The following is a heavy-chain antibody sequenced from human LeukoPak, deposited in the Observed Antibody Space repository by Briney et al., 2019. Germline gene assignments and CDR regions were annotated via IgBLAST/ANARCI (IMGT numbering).Heavy chain of an antibody. J-gene: IGHJ4*02. CDR2: IYYSGST. Sequence: SETLSLTCTVSGGSISSYYWSWIRQPPGKGLEWIGYIYYSGSTNYNPSLKSRVTISVDTSKNQFSLKLSSVTAADTAVYYCARGRDYVWGGYRTYYFDYWGQGTLVTVSS. V-gene: IGHV4-59*08. CDR3: ARGRDYVWGGYRTYYFDY. D-gene: IGHD3-16*02. CDR1: GGSISSYY.